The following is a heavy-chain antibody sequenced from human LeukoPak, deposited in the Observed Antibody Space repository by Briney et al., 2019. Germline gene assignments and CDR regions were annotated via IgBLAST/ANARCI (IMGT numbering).Heavy chain of an antibody. D-gene: IGHD3-10*01. J-gene: IGHJ4*02. CDR1: GFTFADYA. CDR3: AKVGSGSYLLDY. CDR2: ISWNSDSI. Sequence: GGSLRLSCAASGFTFADYAMHWVRQAPGKGLEWVSGISWNSDSIGYADSVKGRYTIPRDNSKNTLYLQMNSLRAEDTAVYYCAKVGSGSYLLDYWGQGTLVTVSS. V-gene: IGHV3-9*01.